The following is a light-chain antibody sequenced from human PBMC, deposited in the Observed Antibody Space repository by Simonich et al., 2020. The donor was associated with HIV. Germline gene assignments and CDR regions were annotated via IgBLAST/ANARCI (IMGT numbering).Light chain of an antibody. CDR1: SSNIGANDD. CDR3: QSYDRSLSGSV. Sequence: QSVLTQAPSVSGAPGQRVTISCTGNSSNIGANDDVHLYHQFPGTAPKVLIYGNKNRPLGGPDRFSVSKSGTSASRAITGLQAEDEADYYCQSYDRSLSGSVFGGGTKLTVL. J-gene: IGLJ2*01. V-gene: IGLV1-40*01. CDR2: GNK.